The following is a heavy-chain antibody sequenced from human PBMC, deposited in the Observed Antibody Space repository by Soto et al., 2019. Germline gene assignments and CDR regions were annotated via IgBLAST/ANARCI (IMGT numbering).Heavy chain of an antibody. CDR2: INAGNGNT. V-gene: IGHV1-3*01. Sequence: QVQLVQSGAEVKKPGASVKVSCKASGYTFTSYAMHWVRQAPGQRLEWMGWINAGNGNTKYSQKFQGRVTITRDTSASTAYMELSSLRADDTAVYYCARAPPPDLMQLGGMDVWGQGTTVTVSS. D-gene: IGHD6-13*01. CDR1: GYTFTSYA. J-gene: IGHJ6*02. CDR3: ARAPPPDLMQLGGMDV.